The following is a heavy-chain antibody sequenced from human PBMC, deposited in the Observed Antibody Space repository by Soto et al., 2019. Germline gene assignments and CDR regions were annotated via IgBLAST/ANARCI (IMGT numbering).Heavy chain of an antibody. CDR3: ARDLSIKYCSGGSFKYNWFDP. V-gene: IGHV3-7*01. D-gene: IGHD2-15*01. Sequence: GGSLRLSCAASGFTFSSYWMSWVRQAPGKGLEWVANIKQDGSEKYYVDSVKGRFTISRDNAKNSLYLQMNSLRAEDTAVYYCARDLSIKYCSGGSFKYNWFDPWGQGTLVTVSS. J-gene: IGHJ5*02. CDR2: IKQDGSEK. CDR1: GFTFSSYW.